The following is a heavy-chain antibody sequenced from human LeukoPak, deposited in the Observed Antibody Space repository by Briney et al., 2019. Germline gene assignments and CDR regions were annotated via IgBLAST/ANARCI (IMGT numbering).Heavy chain of an antibody. CDR3: ARDDGGGYCSSTSCYLVRYFDY. CDR2: ISAYNGNT. CDR1: GYTFTSYG. D-gene: IGHD2-2*01. Sequence: ASVKVSCKASGYTFTSYGISWVRQAPGQGLEWMGWISAYNGNTNYAQKLQGRVTMTTDTSTSTAYMELRSLRSDDTAVYYCARDDGGGYCSSTSCYLVRYFDYWGQGTLVTVSS. J-gene: IGHJ4*02. V-gene: IGHV1-18*01.